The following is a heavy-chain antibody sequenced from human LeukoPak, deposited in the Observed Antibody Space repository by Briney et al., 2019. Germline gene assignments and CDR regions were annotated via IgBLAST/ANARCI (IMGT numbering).Heavy chain of an antibody. CDR2: IIPIFGTA. CDR3: ARGIDIVVVRKIDYTFDY. D-gene: IGHD2-2*01. J-gene: IGHJ4*02. CDR1: GGTFSSYA. V-gene: IGHV1-69*01. Sequence: SVKVSCKASGGTFSSYAISWVRQAPGQGLEWMGGIIPIFGTANYAQKFQGRVTITADESTSTAYMELSSLRSEDTAVYYCARGIDIVVVRKIDYTFDYWGQGALVTVSS.